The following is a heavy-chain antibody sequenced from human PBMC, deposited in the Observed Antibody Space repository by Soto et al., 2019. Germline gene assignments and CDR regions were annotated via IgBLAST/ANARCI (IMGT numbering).Heavy chain of an antibody. CDR3: AREGNPLEYYYYYMDV. D-gene: IGHD1-1*01. CDR1: GGSISSSSYY. V-gene: IGHV4-39*02. CDR2: IYYSGST. J-gene: IGHJ6*03. Sequence: SETLSLTCTVSGGSISSSSYYWGWIRQPPGKGLEWIGSIYYSGSTYYNPSLKSRVTISVDTSKNQFSLKLSSVTAADTAVYYCAREGNPLEYYYYYMDVWGKGTTVTVSS.